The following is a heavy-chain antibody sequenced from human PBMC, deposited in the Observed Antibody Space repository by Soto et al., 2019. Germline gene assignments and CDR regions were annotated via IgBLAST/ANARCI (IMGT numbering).Heavy chain of an antibody. CDR2: IIPIFGTA. CDR3: ARAPRPYYDFWSGYFGVRGYNWFDP. Sequence: ASVKVSCQASGGTFSSYAIICVLQAPGQGLDGMGGIIPIFGTANYAQKFQGRVTITADESTSTAYMELSSLRSEDTAVYYCARAPRPYYDFWSGYFGVRGYNWFDPWGQGTLVTVSS. V-gene: IGHV1-69*13. J-gene: IGHJ5*02. D-gene: IGHD3-3*01. CDR1: GGTFSSYA.